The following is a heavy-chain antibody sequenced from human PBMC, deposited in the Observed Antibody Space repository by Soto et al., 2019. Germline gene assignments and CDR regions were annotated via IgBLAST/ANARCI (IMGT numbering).Heavy chain of an antibody. V-gene: IGHV3-7*03. Sequence: PGWCLGISSAASIIIFKSYWMSWVRKTPGKGLEWVANIKQDGSDKYYVDSVKGRFTTSRDNAKNSLYLQMNSRRAEDTTVYYCARNGYSKSPVDYWRQGTLVTVSS. CDR3: ARNGYSKSPVDY. D-gene: IGHD4-4*01. CDR1: IIIFKSYW. CDR2: IKQDGSDK. J-gene: IGHJ4*02.